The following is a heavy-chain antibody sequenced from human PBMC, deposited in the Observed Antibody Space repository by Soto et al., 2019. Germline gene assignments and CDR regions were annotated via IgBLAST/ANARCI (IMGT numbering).Heavy chain of an antibody. CDR1: GFTFSSYA. CDR3: AKDHTPERFGDV. CDR2: ISGSGGST. D-gene: IGHD3-16*01. V-gene: IGHV3-23*01. J-gene: IGHJ6*02. Sequence: EVQLLESGGGLVQPGGSLRLSCAASGFTFSSYAMSWVRQAPGKGLEWVSAISGSGGSTYYADSVKGRFTLSRDNSKNTLYLQLHSLRAEDTAVYYCAKDHTPERFGDVWGQGTTVTVSS.